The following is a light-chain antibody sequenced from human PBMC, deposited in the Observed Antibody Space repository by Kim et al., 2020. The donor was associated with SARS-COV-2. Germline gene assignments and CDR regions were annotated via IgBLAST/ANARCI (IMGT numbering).Light chain of an antibody. CDR3: QVWDSSSDHVA. CDR1: NIGGKN. J-gene: IGLJ2*01. Sequence: SYELTQPPSLSVAPGKTARITCGGNNIGGKNVHWYQQKPGQAPVLVVYDDRDRPSGIPERFSGSNFGNTATLTISGVEVEDEADYYCQVWDSSSDHVAFGGGTQLTVL. CDR2: DDR. V-gene: IGLV3-21*03.